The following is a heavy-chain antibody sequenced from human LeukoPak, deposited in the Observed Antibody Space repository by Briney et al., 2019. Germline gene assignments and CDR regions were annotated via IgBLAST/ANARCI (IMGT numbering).Heavy chain of an antibody. V-gene: IGHV3-23*01. CDR2: FSGSGGST. CDR3: ARNYGQYYYYYYYMDV. J-gene: IGHJ6*03. Sequence: GGSLRLSCAASGFTFSSYAMSWVRQAPGKGLECISGFSGSGGSTYYADSVKGRFTISRDNSKNTLYLQMNSLRAEDTAVYYCARNYGQYYYYYYYMDVWGKGTTVTVSS. CDR1: GFTFSSYA. D-gene: IGHD4-17*01.